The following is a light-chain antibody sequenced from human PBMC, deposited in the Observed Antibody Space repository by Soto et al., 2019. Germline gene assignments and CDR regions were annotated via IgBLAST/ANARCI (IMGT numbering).Light chain of an antibody. CDR1: SSDVGAYNY. V-gene: IGLV2-14*01. CDR3: SSYRRSTTFV. Sequence: QSALTQPASVSGSPGQSITISCTGTSSDVGAYNYVSWYQQYPGKAPKVIIFEVRKRPSGVSNRFSGSKSGDTASLTISGLQAEDEADYYCSSYRRSTTFVFGTGTQVTVL. J-gene: IGLJ1*01. CDR2: EVR.